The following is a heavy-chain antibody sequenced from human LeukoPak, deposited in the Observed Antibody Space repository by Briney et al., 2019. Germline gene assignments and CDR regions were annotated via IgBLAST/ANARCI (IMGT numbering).Heavy chain of an antibody. J-gene: IGHJ4*02. D-gene: IGHD3-9*01. CDR3: ARGYDILTGYSSDY. CDR2: ISISSSYT. Sequence: GGSLRLSCAASGFTFSDYYMSWIRRAPGKGLEWVSYISISSSYTNYADSVKGRFTISRDNAKNSLYLQMNSLRAEDTAVYYCARGYDILTGYSSDYWGQGTLVTVSS. CDR1: GFTFSDYY. V-gene: IGHV3-11*05.